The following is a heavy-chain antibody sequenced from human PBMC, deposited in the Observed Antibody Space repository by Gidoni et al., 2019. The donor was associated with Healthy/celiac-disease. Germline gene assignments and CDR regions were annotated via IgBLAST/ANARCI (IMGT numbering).Heavy chain of an antibody. D-gene: IGHD3-10*01. CDR3: ARTPPGVSEYCQH. CDR2: IIPIFGTA. J-gene: IGHJ1*01. CDR1: VSPFSSYA. V-gene: IGHV1-69*01. Sequence: QVQLVQSGAEVKQPGSSVTVSCKPPVSPFSSYAISWVRQAPGQGREWMVGIIPIFGTANYAQKFQGRVTITADESTSTAYMKLSSLRSEDKAAYYCARTPPGVSEYCQHWGQGTLVTVSS.